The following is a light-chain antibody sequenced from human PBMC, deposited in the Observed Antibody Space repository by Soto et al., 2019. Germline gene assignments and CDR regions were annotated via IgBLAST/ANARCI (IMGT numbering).Light chain of an antibody. CDR1: SGHSSYA. Sequence: QSVLTQSPSASASLGASVKLTCTLSSGHSSYAIAWHQQQPEKGPRYLMKLNSDGSHRKGDGIPDRFSGSSSGAERYLTISSLQSEDEADYYCQTWGTDIVVFGGGTKVTVL. V-gene: IGLV4-69*01. CDR2: LNSDGSH. CDR3: QTWGTDIVV. J-gene: IGLJ2*01.